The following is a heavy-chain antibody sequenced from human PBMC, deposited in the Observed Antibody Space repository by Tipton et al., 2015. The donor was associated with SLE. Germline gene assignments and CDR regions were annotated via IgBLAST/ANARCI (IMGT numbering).Heavy chain of an antibody. CDR3: ARRQLDDYYYMDV. J-gene: IGHJ6*03. CDR1: GFTFSSYA. V-gene: IGHV3-64*01. CDR2: ISSNGGST. Sequence: SLRLSCAASGFTFSSYAMHWVRQAPGKGLEYVSAISSNGGSTYYANSVKGRFTISRDNSKNTLYLQMGSLRAEDMAVYYCARRQLDDYYYMDVWGKGTTVTVSS. D-gene: IGHD6-13*01.